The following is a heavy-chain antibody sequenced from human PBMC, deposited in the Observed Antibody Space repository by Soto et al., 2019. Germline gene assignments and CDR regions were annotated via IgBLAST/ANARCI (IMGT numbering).Heavy chain of an antibody. D-gene: IGHD3-22*01. V-gene: IGHV1-18*01. J-gene: IGHJ3*02. CDR3: ARGRGTYYYDSSGYYGAAFGI. CDR1: GYTFTSYG. Sequence: AASVKVSCKASGYTFTSYGISWVRQAPGQGLEWMGWISAYNGNTNYAQKLQGRVTMTTDTSTSTAYMELRSLRSDDTAVYYCARGRGTYYYDSSGYYGAAFGIWGQGTMVTVSS. CDR2: ISAYNGNT.